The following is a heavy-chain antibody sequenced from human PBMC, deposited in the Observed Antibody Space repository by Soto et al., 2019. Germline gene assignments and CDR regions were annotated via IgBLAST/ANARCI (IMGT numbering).Heavy chain of an antibody. D-gene: IGHD3-10*01. CDR2: ISGSGGST. V-gene: IGHV3-23*01. Sequence: LRLSCAASGFTFSSYAMSWVRQAPGNGLEWVSAISGSGGSTYYADSVKGRFTISRDNSKNTLYLQMNSLRAEDTAVYYCAKDPGAGPVFYFFDFWRQGTLVTVSS. J-gene: IGHJ4*02. CDR1: GFTFSSYA. CDR3: AKDPGAGPVFYFFDF.